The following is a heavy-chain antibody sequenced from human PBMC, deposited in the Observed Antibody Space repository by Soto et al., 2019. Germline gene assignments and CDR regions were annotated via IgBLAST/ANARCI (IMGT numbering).Heavy chain of an antibody. J-gene: IGHJ6*03. D-gene: IGHD4-4*01. CDR3: AKDFGSTVSGYMDV. CDR2: FSGSAGST. CDR1: GVPFSSYA. V-gene: IGHV3-23*01. Sequence: GGSLRLSCAASGVPFSSYAMSWVRQAPGKGLEWVSSFSGSAGSTFYADSVKGRFTISRDNSKNTLYLQMNSLRAEDTAVYYCAKDFGSTVSGYMDVWGKGTTVTVSS.